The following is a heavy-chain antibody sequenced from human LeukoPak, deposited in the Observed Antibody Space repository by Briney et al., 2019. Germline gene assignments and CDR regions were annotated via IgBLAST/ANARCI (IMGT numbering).Heavy chain of an antibody. J-gene: IGHJ6*03. CDR1: GGSFSGYY. CDR2: INHSGST. V-gene: IGHV4-34*01. Sequence: SETLSLTCAVYGGSFSGYYWSWIRQPPGKGLEWIGEINHSGSTNYNPSLKSRVTISVDTSKNQSSLKLSSVTAADTAVYYCARGHPYYYYYMDVWGKGTTVTVSS. CDR3: ARGHPYYYYYMDV.